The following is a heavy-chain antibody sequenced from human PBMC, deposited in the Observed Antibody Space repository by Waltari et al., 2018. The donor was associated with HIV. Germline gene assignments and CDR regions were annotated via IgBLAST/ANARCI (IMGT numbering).Heavy chain of an antibody. J-gene: IGHJ5*02. CDR1: GGSISSGSYY. CDR2: IYTSGST. Sequence: QVQLQESGPGLVKPSQTLSLTCTVSGGSISSGSYYWSWLRQHAGKGLEWIGRIYTSGSTNYNPSLKSRVTISVDTSKNQFSLKLSSVTAADTAVYYCARDWHLSIAAAIGGWFDPWGQGTLVTVSS. CDR3: ARDWHLSIAAAIGGWFDP. V-gene: IGHV4-61*02. D-gene: IGHD2-2*01.